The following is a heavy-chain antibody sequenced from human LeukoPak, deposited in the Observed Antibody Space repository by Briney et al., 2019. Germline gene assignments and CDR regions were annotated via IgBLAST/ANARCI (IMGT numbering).Heavy chain of an antibody. J-gene: IGHJ4*02. Sequence: PPETLSLTCTVSSGSINSYYWGWVRQPAGRGLERIGRIYTTGKTDYNPSLKSRLTMSVDTSKRQFSLNLTSVTAADTAIYFCAGHGYTASHYLLDFWSQGTLVTVSS. V-gene: IGHV4-4*07. CDR1: SGSINSYY. CDR2: IYTTGKT. CDR3: AGHGYTASHYLLDF. D-gene: IGHD3-16*01.